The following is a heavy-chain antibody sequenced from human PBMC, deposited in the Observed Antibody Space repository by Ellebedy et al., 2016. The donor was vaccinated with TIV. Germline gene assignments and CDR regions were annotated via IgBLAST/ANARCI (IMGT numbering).Heavy chain of an antibody. CDR3: AKWFFPNYYDNCGFDY. CDR1: GFTFSSYA. J-gene: IGHJ4*02. Sequence: GESLKISXAASGFTFSSYAMSWVRQAPGKGLEWVSTISGGDGSTYYTDSVKGRFIISRDNSKNTLYLQMNSLRPEDTAVYYCAKWFFPNYYDNCGFDYWGQGTLVTVSS. CDR2: ISGGDGST. V-gene: IGHV3-23*01. D-gene: IGHD3-22*01.